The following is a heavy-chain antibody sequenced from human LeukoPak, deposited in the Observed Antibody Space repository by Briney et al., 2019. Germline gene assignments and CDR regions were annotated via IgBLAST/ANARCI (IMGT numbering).Heavy chain of an antibody. D-gene: IGHD6-13*01. Sequence: ASVKVSCKASGYTFTNYGISWARQAPGQGLEWMGWISAYNGNTNYAQKLQGRVTMTTDTSTSTAYMELRSLRSDDTAVYYCARGGYSSSWYTDYYYYYYMDVWGKGTTVTVSS. J-gene: IGHJ6*03. CDR3: ARGGYSSSWYTDYYYYYYMDV. CDR1: GYTFTNYG. CDR2: ISAYNGNT. V-gene: IGHV1-18*01.